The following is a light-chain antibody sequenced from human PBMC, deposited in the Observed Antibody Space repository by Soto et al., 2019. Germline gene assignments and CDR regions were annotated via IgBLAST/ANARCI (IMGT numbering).Light chain of an antibody. CDR2: DAS. CDR1: QSVSSY. V-gene: IGKV3-11*01. Sequence: EIVLTQSPGTLSLSPGERATLSCRASQSVSSYLAWYQQKPGQAPRLLIYDASNRATGIPARFSGSGSGTDFTLTISSLEPEDFAVYYCQQRSNWPRRFTFGPGTKVDIK. CDR3: QQRSNWPRRFT. J-gene: IGKJ3*01.